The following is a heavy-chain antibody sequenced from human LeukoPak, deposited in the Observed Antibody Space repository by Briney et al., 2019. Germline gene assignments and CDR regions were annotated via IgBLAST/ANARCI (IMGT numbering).Heavy chain of an antibody. J-gene: IGHJ4*02. CDR1: GGSISSYY. CDR2: IYYSGGT. V-gene: IGHV4-59*01. Sequence: PSETLSLTCTVSGGSISSYYWSWIRQPPGKGLEWIGYIYYSGGTNYNPSLKSRVTISVDTSKNQFSLKLSSVTAADTAVYYCARDRYGGNAYWGQGTLVTVSS. CDR3: ARDRYGGNAY. D-gene: IGHD4-23*01.